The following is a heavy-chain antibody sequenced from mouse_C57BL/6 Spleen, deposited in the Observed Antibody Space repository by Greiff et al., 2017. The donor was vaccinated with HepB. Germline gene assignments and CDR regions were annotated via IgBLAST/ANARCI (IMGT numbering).Heavy chain of an antibody. V-gene: IGHV1-80*01. D-gene: IGHD1-1*01. CDR3: ARYGVITTVVAKNFDV. CDR1: GYAFSSYW. J-gene: IGHJ1*03. CDR2: IYPGDGDT. Sequence: QVQLQQSGAELVKPGASVKISCKASGYAFSSYWMNWVKQRPGKGLEWIGQIYPGDGDTNYNGKFKGKATLTADKSSSTAYMQLSSLTSEDSAVYFCARYGVITTVVAKNFDVWGTGTTVTVSS.